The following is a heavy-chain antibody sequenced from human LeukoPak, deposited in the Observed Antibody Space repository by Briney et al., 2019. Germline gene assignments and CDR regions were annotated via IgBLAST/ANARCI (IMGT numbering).Heavy chain of an antibody. CDR3: AGRGQRYFRD. CDR2: IYRIGNT. V-gene: IGHV4-4*08. CDR1: GDSISSYY. Sequence: SETLSPTCSVSGDSISSYYWSWIRQPPGKGLEWIGYIYRIGNTDYNPSLKSRVTISLDTSKNQLSPNLTSVTAADTAVYYCAGRGQRYFRDWGQGTLVTVSS. J-gene: IGHJ1*01.